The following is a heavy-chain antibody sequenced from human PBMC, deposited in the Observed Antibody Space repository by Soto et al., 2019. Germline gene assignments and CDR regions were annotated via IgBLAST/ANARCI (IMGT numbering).Heavy chain of an antibody. CDR3: ARVLKRPPAPIFGVVIMRYYYYGMDV. CDR2: IYHSGST. D-gene: IGHD3-3*01. V-gene: IGHV4-30-2*05. J-gene: IGHJ6*02. CDR1: GGSISSGGYS. Sequence: PSETLSLTCAVSGGSISSGGYSWSWIRQPPGKGLEWIGYIYHSGSTYYNPSLKSRVTISVDTSKNQFSLKLSSVTAADTAVYYCARVLKRPPAPIFGVVIMRYYYYGMDVWGQGTTVTVSS.